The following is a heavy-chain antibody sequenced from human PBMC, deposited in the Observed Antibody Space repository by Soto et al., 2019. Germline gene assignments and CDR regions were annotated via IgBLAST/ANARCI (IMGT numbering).Heavy chain of an antibody. CDR3: ARRLMDNWNQGHAFDC. CDR2: IYYNGDT. V-gene: IGHV4-39*01. J-gene: IGHJ3*01. D-gene: IGHD1-20*01. CDR1: GGSVSSGNYF. Sequence: QLQLQESGPGLVKPAETLSLKCAVSGGSVSSGNYFWGWIRQPPGKGLEWIGNIYYNGDTYYSPALKSQVTMSVDTAQNQFSLRLTSVTAADTAVYSCARRLMDNWNQGHAFDCWGQGTLVTVSS.